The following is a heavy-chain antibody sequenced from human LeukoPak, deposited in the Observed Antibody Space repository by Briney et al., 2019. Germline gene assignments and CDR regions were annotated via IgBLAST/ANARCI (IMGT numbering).Heavy chain of an antibody. Sequence: SETLSLTCTVSGGSISSYYWSWIRQPPGKGLEWIGYIYYSGSTNYNPSLKSRVTISVDTSNNQFSQKLSSVTAADTAVYYCARHISYDSSGYYSLGAFDIWGQGTMVTVSS. D-gene: IGHD3-22*01. CDR2: IYYSGST. CDR1: GGSISSYY. V-gene: IGHV4-59*08. J-gene: IGHJ3*02. CDR3: ARHISYDSSGYYSLGAFDI.